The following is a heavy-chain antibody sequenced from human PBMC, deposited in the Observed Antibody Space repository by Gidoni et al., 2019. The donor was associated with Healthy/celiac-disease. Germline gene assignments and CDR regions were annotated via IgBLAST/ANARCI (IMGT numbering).Heavy chain of an antibody. CDR3: AKVLRSGDYGGLYYYYGMDV. D-gene: IGHD4-17*01. CDR2: ISGSGGST. Sequence: EVQLLESGGGLVQPGGSLRLSCAASGFTFSSYAMSWVRQAPGKGLEWVSAISGSGGSTYYADPVKGRFTISRDNSKNTLYLQMNSLRAEDTAVYYCAKVLRSGDYGGLYYYYGMDVWGQGTTVTVSS. J-gene: IGHJ6*02. CDR1: GFTFSSYA. V-gene: IGHV3-23*01.